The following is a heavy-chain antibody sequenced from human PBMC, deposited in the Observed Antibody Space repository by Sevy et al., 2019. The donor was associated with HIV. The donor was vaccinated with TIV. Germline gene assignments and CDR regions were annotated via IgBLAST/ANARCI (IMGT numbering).Heavy chain of an antibody. D-gene: IGHD6-13*01. Sequence: GGSLRLSCAASGFTFSDYYMSWIRQAPGKGLEWVSYISSSGSTIYYADSVKGRFTISRDNAKNSLYLQMNSLRAEDTAVYYCARTPNSIAHPQSPWGQRTLVTVSS. CDR2: ISSSGSTI. CDR1: GFTFSDYY. CDR3: ARTPNSIAHPQSP. V-gene: IGHV3-11*01. J-gene: IGHJ5*02.